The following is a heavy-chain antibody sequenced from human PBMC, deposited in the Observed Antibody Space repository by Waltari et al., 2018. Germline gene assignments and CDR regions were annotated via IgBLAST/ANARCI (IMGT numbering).Heavy chain of an antibody. Sequence: EEVLVDSGGGLVQPGGSLRLSCVGSGFLLGGFEINWVRQAPGKGLEWISNSRPSSNRIHYADSVNGRFTISRDNAKNSVSLQMNSLRAEDTALYYCARDSGSGWDAAQSAFDVWGQRMLVTVSS. CDR1: GFLLGGFE. CDR2: SRPSSNRI. V-gene: IGHV3-48*03. J-gene: IGHJ3*01. D-gene: IGHD6-19*01. CDR3: ARDSGSGWDAAQSAFDV.